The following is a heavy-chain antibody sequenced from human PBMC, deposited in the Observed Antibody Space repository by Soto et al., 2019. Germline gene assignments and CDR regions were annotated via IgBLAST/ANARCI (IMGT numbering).Heavy chain of an antibody. J-gene: IGHJ6*02. Sequence: GGSLRLSCAASGFTFSSYWMHWVRQAPGKGLVWVSRINSDGSSTSYADSVKGRFTISRDNAKNTLYLQMNSLRAEDTAVYYCARAGYCSSTSCYASSYYYGMDVWGQGTTVTVSS. V-gene: IGHV3-74*01. CDR2: INSDGSST. CDR1: GFTFSSYW. D-gene: IGHD2-2*01. CDR3: ARAGYCSSTSCYASSYYYGMDV.